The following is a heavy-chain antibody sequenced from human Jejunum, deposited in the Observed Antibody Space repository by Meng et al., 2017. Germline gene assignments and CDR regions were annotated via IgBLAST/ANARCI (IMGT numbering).Heavy chain of an antibody. V-gene: IGHV5-51*01. J-gene: IGHJ4*02. D-gene: IGHD1-26*01. CDR3: ARVGVGATTGFDY. CDR2: IFPGGSDI. Sequence: GESLKISCKASGYTFPNYWIGWVRQLPGKGLDWMGIIFPGGSDIRYSPSFHGQVTLSADKSISTAYLQWSSLKASDTAMYYCARVGVGATTGFDYWGRGTLVTVSS. CDR1: GYTFPNYW.